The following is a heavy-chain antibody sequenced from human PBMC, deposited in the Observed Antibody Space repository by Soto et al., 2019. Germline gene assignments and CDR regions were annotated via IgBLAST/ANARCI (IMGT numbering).Heavy chain of an antibody. Sequence: LRLSCAASGFTFSDYYMSWIRQAPGKGLEWVSYISSSGSTIYYADSVKGRFTISRDNTKNSLYLQMNSLRAEDTAVYYCAREGLYDFWSGYYTSSGMDVWGQGTTVTVSS. CDR2: ISSSGSTI. V-gene: IGHV3-11*01. J-gene: IGHJ6*02. D-gene: IGHD3-3*01. CDR3: AREGLYDFWSGYYTSSGMDV. CDR1: GFTFSDYY.